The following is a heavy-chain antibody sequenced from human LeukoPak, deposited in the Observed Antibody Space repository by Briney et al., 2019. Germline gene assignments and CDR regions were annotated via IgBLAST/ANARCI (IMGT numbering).Heavy chain of an antibody. CDR3: AGSLGYCTSNVCYLKY. CDR2: ISAQHGQT. CDR1: GYSENFYG. V-gene: IGHV1-18*01. D-gene: IGHD2-8*01. J-gene: IGHJ4*02. Sequence: ASVKVSCKTSGYSENFYGITWVRQVAGQGLEWMGWISAQHGQTEYAPNSQDRVTMPTDTYTNAAYMELRRLRSDDTAVYYCAGSLGYCTSNVCYLKYWGQGTLVTVSS.